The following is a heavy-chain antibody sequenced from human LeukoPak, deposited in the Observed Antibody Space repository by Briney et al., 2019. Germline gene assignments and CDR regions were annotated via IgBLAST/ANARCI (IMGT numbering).Heavy chain of an antibody. V-gene: IGHV3-23*01. Sequence: PGGSLRLSCAASGFTFSGYAMNWVRQVPGKGLEWFSTISGGGDATYYAGSGKVRFTISRDVSKNTLRLQMISLRAEDTAVYYCASRLVSPRCYFDLWGRGTLVTVSS. CDR1: GFTFSGYA. D-gene: IGHD2-8*01. CDR3: ASRLVSPRCYFDL. CDR2: ISGGGDAT. J-gene: IGHJ2*01.